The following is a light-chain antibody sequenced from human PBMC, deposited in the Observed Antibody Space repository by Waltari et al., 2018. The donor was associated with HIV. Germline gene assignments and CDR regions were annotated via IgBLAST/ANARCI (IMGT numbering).Light chain of an antibody. CDR2: YKSDPDV. Sequence: QAVLTQPSSLSAPPGTSAILTCTFRIGINVASYRIYWYQQRSGTPPQYILTYKSDPDVQGGTGVPSRCAASKDASANAGILLIAGIQSEDEADYYCMIWHSNAYVFGSGTKVTV. J-gene: IGLJ1*01. CDR1: IGINVASYR. V-gene: IGLV5-45*02. CDR3: MIWHSNAYV.